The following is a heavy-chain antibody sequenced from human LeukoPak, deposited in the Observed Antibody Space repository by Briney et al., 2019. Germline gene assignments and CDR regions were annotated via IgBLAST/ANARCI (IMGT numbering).Heavy chain of an antibody. CDR2: INHSGST. CDR3: ARGNYGDYFDY. CDR1: GGSFSGYY. V-gene: IGHV4-34*01. D-gene: IGHD4-17*01. Sequence: NPSETLSLTCAVYGGSFSGYYWSWIRQPPGKGLEWIGEINHSGSTSYNPSLKSRVTISVDTSKNQFSLKLSSVTAADTAVYYCARGNYGDYFDYWGQGTLVTVSS. J-gene: IGHJ4*02.